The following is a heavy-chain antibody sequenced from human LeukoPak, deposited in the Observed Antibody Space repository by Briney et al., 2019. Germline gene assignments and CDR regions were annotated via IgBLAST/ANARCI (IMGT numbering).Heavy chain of an antibody. CDR3: ATTLTGPFDY. CDR2: IRSKAYGGTT. V-gene: IGHV3-49*03. J-gene: IGHJ4*02. Sequence: GGSLRLSCAASGFTFSSYAMSWFRQAPGKGLEWVGFIRSKAYGGTTEYAASVKGRFTISRDDPKSIAYLQMNSLKTEDTAVYYCATTLTGPFDYWGQGTLVTVSS. CDR1: GFTFSSYA. D-gene: IGHD1-20*01.